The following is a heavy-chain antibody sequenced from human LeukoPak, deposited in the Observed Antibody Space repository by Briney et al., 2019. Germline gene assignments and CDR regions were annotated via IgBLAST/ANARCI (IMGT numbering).Heavy chain of an antibody. Sequence: PGGSLRLSCAASGFTSSSYAMSWVRQAPGKGLMWVSGINGSGGNTHYADSVKGRFTISRDNSKNTLYLQMKSLRAEDTAVYYCAKDFHYWGQGILVTVSS. CDR1: GFTSSSYA. J-gene: IGHJ4*02. V-gene: IGHV3-23*01. CDR3: AKDFHY. CDR2: INGSGGNT.